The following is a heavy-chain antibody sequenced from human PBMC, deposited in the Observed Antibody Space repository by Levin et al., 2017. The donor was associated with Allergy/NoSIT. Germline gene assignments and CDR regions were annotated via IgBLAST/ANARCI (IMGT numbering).Heavy chain of an antibody. D-gene: IGHD2-2*01. CDR1: GFTFSGST. J-gene: IGHJ4*02. CDR3: SKRSCAASSCWFDY. Sequence: PGGSLRLSCAASGFTFSGSTIHWVRQPSGKGLEWVGRIRIKANNYATSYGASVKGRFTISRDDSKNTAYLQMNSLKTEDTALYYCSKRSCAASSCWFDYWGQGTLVTVSS. CDR2: IRIKANNYAT. V-gene: IGHV3-73*01.